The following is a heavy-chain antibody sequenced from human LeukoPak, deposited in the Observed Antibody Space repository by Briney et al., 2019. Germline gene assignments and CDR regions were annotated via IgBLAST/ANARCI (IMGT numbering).Heavy chain of an antibody. Sequence: PGGSLRLSCEASGFTVSSNYMSWVRQAPGKGLEWVSVIYSGGSTYYADSVKGRFTISRDNSKNTLYLQMNSLRAEDTAVYYCARGGIAVASRVFDYWGQGTLVTVSS. CDR2: IYSGGST. J-gene: IGHJ4*02. CDR1: GFTVSSNY. CDR3: ARGGIAVASRVFDY. V-gene: IGHV3-66*02. D-gene: IGHD6-19*01.